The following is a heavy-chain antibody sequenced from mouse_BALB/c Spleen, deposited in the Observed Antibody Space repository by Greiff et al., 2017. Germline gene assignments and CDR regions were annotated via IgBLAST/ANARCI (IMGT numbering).Heavy chain of an antibody. CDR1: GYTFTSYV. D-gene: IGHD2-3*01. CDR3: ARGGLYDGYLYYFDD. Sequence: EVKLQESGPELVKPGASVKMSCKASGYTFTSYVMHWVKQKPGQGLEWIGYINPYNDGTKYNEKFKGKATLTSDKSSSTAYMELSSLTSEDSAVYYCARGGLYDGYLYYFDDWGQGTTLTVSS. CDR2: INPYNDGT. J-gene: IGHJ2*01. V-gene: IGHV1-14*01.